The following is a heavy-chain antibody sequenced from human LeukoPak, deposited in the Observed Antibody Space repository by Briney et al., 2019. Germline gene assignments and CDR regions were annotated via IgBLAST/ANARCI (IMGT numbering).Heavy chain of an antibody. CDR2: IPSNGGST. D-gene: IGHD6-19*01. CDR1: GFTFSIYA. V-gene: IGHV3-64D*06. CDR3: VKSTSGGWYTTTYFDY. J-gene: IGHJ4*02. Sequence: GGSLRLSCSASGFTFSIYAMHWVRQAPGKGLESVSVIPSNGGSTYYADSVKGRFTISRDNSKNTLYLQMSSLRVEDTAVYYCVKSTSGGWYTTTYFDYWGQGTLVTVSS.